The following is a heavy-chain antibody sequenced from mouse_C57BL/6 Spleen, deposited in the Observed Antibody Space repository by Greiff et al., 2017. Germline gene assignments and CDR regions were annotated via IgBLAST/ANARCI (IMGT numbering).Heavy chain of an antibody. D-gene: IGHD3-3*01. J-gene: IGHJ1*03. CDR2: ISDGGSYT. CDR3: AREGARDFNWYFDV. V-gene: IGHV5-4*01. CDR1: GFTFSSYA. Sequence: EVQGVESGGGLVKPGGSLKLSCAASGFTFSSYAMSWVRQTPEKRLEWVATISDGGSYTYYPDNAKNNLYLQMSHLKSEDTAMYYCAREGARDFNWYFDVWGTGTTVTVSS.